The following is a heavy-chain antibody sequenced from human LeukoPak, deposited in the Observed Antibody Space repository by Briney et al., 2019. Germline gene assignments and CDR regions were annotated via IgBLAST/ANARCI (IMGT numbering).Heavy chain of an antibody. V-gene: IGHV3-21*01. J-gene: IGHJ3*02. Sequence: GGSLRLSCAASGFTFSSYSMNWVRQAPGKGLEWVSSISSSSSYIYYADSVKGRFTISRDNAKNSLYLQMNSLGAEDTAVYYCARGKEVWGSYRYGAFDIWGQGTMVTVSS. CDR1: GFTFSSYS. CDR3: ARGKEVWGSYRYGAFDI. D-gene: IGHD3-16*02. CDR2: ISSSSSYI.